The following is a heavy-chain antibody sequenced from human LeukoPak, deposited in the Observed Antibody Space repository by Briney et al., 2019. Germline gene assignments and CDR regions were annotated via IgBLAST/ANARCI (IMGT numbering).Heavy chain of an antibody. J-gene: IGHJ4*02. CDR3: AKDYYDSSGYYRSFDY. D-gene: IGHD3-22*01. CDR2: ISGSGGST. Sequence: PGGSLRLSCAASGFTFSSYGMSWVRQAPGKGLEWVSAISGSGGSTYYADSVKGRFTISRDSSKNTLYLQMNSLRAEDTAVYYCAKDYYDSSGYYRSFDYWGQGTLVTVSS. CDR1: GFTFSSYG. V-gene: IGHV3-23*01.